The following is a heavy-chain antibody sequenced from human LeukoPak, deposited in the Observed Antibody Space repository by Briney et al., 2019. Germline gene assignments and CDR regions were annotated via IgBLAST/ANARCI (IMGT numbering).Heavy chain of an antibody. D-gene: IGHD6-13*01. CDR2: IYSSGST. V-gene: IGHV4-30-4*01. CDR3: ARQAAGGRAFDI. Sequence: SETLSLTCTVSGGSISSGDYYWSWIRQPPGKGLEWVGYIYSSGSTYYNPSLKSRVTISVDTSKNQFSLTLSSVTAADTAVFYCARQAAGGRAFDIWGQGTMVTVSS. J-gene: IGHJ3*02. CDR1: GGSISSGDYY.